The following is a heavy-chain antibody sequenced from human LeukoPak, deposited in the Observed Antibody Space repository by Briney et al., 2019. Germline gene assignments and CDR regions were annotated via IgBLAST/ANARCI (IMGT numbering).Heavy chain of an antibody. CDR3: VRDRDGYNY. CDR1: GFIFSNYV. V-gene: IGHV3-74*01. Sequence: GGSLRLSCAASGFIFSNYVMHWVRQAPGKGLVWVSRINSDGSDKRYADSVKGRFTISRDNAKNTLYPQMSSLRAEDTAVYFCVRDRDGYNYWGQGTLVTVSS. CDR2: INSDGSDK. D-gene: IGHD5-24*01. J-gene: IGHJ4*02.